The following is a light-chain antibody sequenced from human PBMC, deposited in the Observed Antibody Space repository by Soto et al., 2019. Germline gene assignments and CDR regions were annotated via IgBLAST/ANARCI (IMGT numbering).Light chain of an antibody. CDR1: RSDVGGYNR. Sequence: QSVVTQPPPLSGSSGQSVTISCTGTRSDVGGYNRVSWYQQPPGKAPKLLIYDVSNRPSGGSTRFSGSKSGNTASLTISGLQAEDEADYYCTSYATGSAYVFGPGTKVTVL. J-gene: IGLJ1*01. CDR3: TSYATGSAYV. CDR2: DVS. V-gene: IGLV2-18*02.